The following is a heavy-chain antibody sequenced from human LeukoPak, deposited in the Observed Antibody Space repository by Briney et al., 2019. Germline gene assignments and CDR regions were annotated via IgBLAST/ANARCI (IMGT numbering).Heavy chain of an antibody. CDR1: GFTFSSYG. D-gene: IGHD3-3*01. CDR2: IWYDGSNK. V-gene: IGHV3-33*01. CDR3: ARPHYDFWSGLTYYFDY. Sequence: PGGSLRLSCAASGFTFSSYGMHWVRQAPGKGLEWVAVIWYDGSNKYYADSVKGRFTISRDNSKNTLYLQMNSLRAEDTAVYYCARPHYDFWSGLTYYFDYWGQGTLVTVSS. J-gene: IGHJ4*02.